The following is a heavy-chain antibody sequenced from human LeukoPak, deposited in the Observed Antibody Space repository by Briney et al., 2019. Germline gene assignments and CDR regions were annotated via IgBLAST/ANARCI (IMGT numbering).Heavy chain of an antibody. V-gene: IGHV4-34*01. CDR3: ARLPRIVGATRVFDY. D-gene: IGHD1-26*01. CDR2: INHSGST. Sequence: SETLSLTCAVYGGSFSGYYWSWVRQPPGKGLEWIGEINHSGSTNYDPSLKSRVTISVDTSKNQFSLKLSSVTAADTAVYYCARLPRIVGATRVFDYWGQGTLVTVSS. J-gene: IGHJ4*02. CDR1: GGSFSGYY.